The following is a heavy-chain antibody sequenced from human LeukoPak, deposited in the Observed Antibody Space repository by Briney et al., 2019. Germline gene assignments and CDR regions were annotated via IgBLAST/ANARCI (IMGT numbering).Heavy chain of an antibody. D-gene: IGHD6-13*01. CDR2: ISSSSSYI. Sequence: GGSLRLSCAASGFTFSSYSMNWVRQAPGKGPEWVSSISSSSSYIYYADSVKGRFTISRDNAKSSLYLQMNSLRAEDTAVYYCARAAGYSSSWYFDYWGQGTLVTVSS. CDR1: GFTFSSYS. CDR3: ARAAGYSSSWYFDY. V-gene: IGHV3-21*01. J-gene: IGHJ4*02.